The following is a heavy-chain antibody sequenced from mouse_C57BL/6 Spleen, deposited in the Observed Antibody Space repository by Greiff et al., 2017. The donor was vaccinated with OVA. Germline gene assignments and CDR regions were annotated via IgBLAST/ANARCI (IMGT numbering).Heavy chain of an antibody. CDR2: IDPSDSYT. J-gene: IGHJ1*03. V-gene: IGHV1-69*01. CDR3: ARNYGSSYWYFDV. D-gene: IGHD1-1*01. CDR1: GYTFTSYW. Sequence: QVQLQQPGAELVMPGASVKLSCKASGYTFTSYWMHWVKQRPGQGLEWIAEIDPSDSYTNYNQKFKGKSTLTVDKSSSTAYMQLSSLTSEDSAVYYCARNYGSSYWYFDVWGTGTTVTVSS.